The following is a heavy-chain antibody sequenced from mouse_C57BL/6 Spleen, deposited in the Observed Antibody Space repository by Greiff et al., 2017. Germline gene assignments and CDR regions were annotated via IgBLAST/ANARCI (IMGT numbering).Heavy chain of an antibody. CDR3: AKEGDGSYYFDY. J-gene: IGHJ2*01. CDR1: GFSLTRYG. V-gene: IGHV2-3*01. CDR2: IWGDGST. Sequence: VQLVESGPGLVAPSQSLSITCTVSGFSLTRYGVSWVRQPPGKGLEWLGVIWGDGSTNYHSALISRLSISKDNSKRQDFLRLNSLQADDTATYCCAKEGDGSYYFDYWGQGTTLTVSS. D-gene: IGHD2-3*01.